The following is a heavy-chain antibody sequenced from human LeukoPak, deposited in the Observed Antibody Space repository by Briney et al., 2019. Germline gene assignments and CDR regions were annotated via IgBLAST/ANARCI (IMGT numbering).Heavy chain of an antibody. CDR1: GGSISRYY. D-gene: IGHD6-13*01. CDR3: ATCPIAADGAVDY. J-gene: IGHJ4*02. CDR2: IYYSGST. Sequence: SETLSLTCTVSGGSISRYYWSWIRQPPGKGLEWIGYIYYSGSTDYNPSLKSRVTISIDTSKNQFSLKLSSLTAADTAVYYCATCPIAADGAVDYWGQGIRVTVSS. V-gene: IGHV4-59*01.